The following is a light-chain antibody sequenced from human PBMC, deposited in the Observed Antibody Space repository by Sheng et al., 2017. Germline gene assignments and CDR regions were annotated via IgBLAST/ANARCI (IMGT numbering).Light chain of an antibody. Sequence: DIQMTQSPSTLSASVGDRVTITCRASQYISAWLAWYQQKPGEAPKLLIYRASTLESGVPSKFSGSGSGTDFTLTISSLQPEDFATYYCQQYHSYPFTFGPGTKVDIK. J-gene: IGKJ3*01. V-gene: IGKV1-5*03. CDR1: QYISAW. CDR2: RAS. CDR3: QQYHSYPFT.